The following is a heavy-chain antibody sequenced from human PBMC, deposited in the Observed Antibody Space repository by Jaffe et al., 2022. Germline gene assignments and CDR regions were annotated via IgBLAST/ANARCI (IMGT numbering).Heavy chain of an antibody. V-gene: IGHV3-49*03. CDR1: GFTFGDYA. J-gene: IGHJ3*02. CDR3: TRGSLSVAGMDDAFDI. CDR2: IRSKAYGGTT. D-gene: IGHD6-19*01. Sequence: EVQLVESGGGLVQPGRSLRLSCTASGFTFGDYAMSWFRQAPGKGLEWVGFIRSKAYGGTTEYAASVKGRFTISRDDSKSIAYLQMNSLKTEDTAVYYCTRGSLSVAGMDDAFDIWGQGTMVTVSS.